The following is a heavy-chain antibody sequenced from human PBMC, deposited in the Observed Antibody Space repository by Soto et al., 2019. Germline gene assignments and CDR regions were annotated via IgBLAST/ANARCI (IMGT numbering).Heavy chain of an antibody. D-gene: IGHD6-6*01. CDR1: GYAFTSDY. CDR2: INPRGGST. V-gene: IGHV1-46*01. CDR3: ARDRRIADLPFGMDV. J-gene: IGHJ6*01. Sequence: GGSVKEFCKAYGYAFTSDYMHLVRQAPRQGLEWMGIINPRGGSTTYAQKFHGRMIMTADTSTSTVFMDLSSLRSEDTAVYYCARDRRIADLPFGMDVWGQGTTVTVSS.